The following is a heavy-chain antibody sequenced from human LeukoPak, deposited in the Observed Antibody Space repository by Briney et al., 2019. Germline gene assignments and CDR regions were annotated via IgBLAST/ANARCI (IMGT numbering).Heavy chain of an antibody. D-gene: IGHD6-19*01. V-gene: IGHV3-53*01. CDR3: ARGGWGTYDPGNLDF. CDR1: GFNVSRSY. Sequence: GGSMRLSCGASGFNVSRSYMNWVRQAPGKGLEWVSVIYSGGSSYYADSVKGRFTISRDISKNTLYLQINSLRAEDTALYYCARGGWGTYDPGNLDFWGQGTLVTVSS. J-gene: IGHJ4*02. CDR2: IYSGGSS.